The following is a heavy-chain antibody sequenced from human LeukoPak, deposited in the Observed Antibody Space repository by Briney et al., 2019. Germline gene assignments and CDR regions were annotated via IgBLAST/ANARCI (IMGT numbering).Heavy chain of an antibody. J-gene: IGHJ6*02. CDR2: ISYDGSSK. D-gene: IGHD2-2*01. V-gene: IGHV3-30*18. Sequence: PGGSLRLSCAASGFTFSSYGMHWVRQAPGKGLEWVAVISYDGSSKYYADSVKGRFTISRDNSKNTLYLQMNSLRAEDTAVYYCAKEGPAAPTWRMDVWGQGTTVTVSS. CDR1: GFTFSSYG. CDR3: AKEGPAAPTWRMDV.